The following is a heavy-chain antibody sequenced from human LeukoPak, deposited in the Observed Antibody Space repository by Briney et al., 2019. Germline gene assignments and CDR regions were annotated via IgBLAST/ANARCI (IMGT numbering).Heavy chain of an antibody. Sequence: SETLSLTCTVSGGSISSYYWSWIRQPPGKGLEWIGSIYYSGSTYYNPSLKSRVTISVDTSKNQFSLKLSSVTAADTAVYYCARQYAAGIGYFDYWGQGTLVTVSS. J-gene: IGHJ4*02. D-gene: IGHD6-13*01. CDR3: ARQYAAGIGYFDY. CDR1: GGSISSYY. CDR2: IYYSGST. V-gene: IGHV4-59*05.